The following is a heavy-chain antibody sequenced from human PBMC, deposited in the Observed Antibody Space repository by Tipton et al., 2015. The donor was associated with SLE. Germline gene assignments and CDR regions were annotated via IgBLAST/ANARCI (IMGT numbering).Heavy chain of an antibody. CDR1: GDSISSYY. Sequence: TLSLTCAVSGDSISSYYWSWIRQPPGKGLEWIGYIYYSGSTNYNPSLKSRVTMSIDTSKNQFSLNLSSVTAADTALYYCASGEVVIVPGTTRYYYYHAMDVWGQGTTVTVSS. D-gene: IGHD2/OR15-2a*01. CDR2: IYYSGST. V-gene: IGHV4-59*01. J-gene: IGHJ6*02. CDR3: ASGEVVIVPGTTRYYYYHAMDV.